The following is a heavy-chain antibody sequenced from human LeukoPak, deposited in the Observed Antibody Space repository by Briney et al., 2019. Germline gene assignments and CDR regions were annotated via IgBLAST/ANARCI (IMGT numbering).Heavy chain of an antibody. CDR2: INHSGST. V-gene: IGHV4-34*01. CDR3: ARPLGYVWGSHNWFDP. J-gene: IGHJ5*02. D-gene: IGHD3-16*01. CDR1: GGSFSGYY. Sequence: SETLSLTCAVYGGSFSGYYWSWIRQPPGKGLEWIGEINHSGSTNYNPSLKSRVTISVDTSKNQFSLKLSSVTAADTAVYYCARPLGYVWGSHNWFDPWGQGTLVTVSS.